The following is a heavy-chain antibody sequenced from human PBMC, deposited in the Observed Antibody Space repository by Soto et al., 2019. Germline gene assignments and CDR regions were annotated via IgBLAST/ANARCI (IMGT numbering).Heavy chain of an antibody. J-gene: IGHJ6*02. D-gene: IGHD2-2*01. CDR2: ISSGGFTF. CDR1: GFTFSDYF. CDR3: ATGIVPATKWGYYSYGLDV. Sequence: PGGSLRLSCAAPGFTFSDYFMSWIRQAPGKGLEWVSYISSGGFTFYHADSVKGRFTTSWDKAKNSLYLQMNTLSAEDTAVYYCATGIVPATKWGYYSYGLDVWGQGTTVTVSS. V-gene: IGHV3-11*01.